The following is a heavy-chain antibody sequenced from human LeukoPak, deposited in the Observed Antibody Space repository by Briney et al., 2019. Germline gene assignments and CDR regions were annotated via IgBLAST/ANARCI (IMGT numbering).Heavy chain of an antibody. D-gene: IGHD6-19*01. CDR1: GFTFSSYA. Sequence: TGGSLRLSCAASGFTFSSYAMSWVRQAPGKGLEWVSAISGSGGSTYYADSVKGRFTISRDNSKNTLYLQMNSLRAEDTAVYYCAKRAVAGTAGYYFDYWGQGTLVTVSA. CDR2: ISGSGGST. CDR3: AKRAVAGTAGYYFDY. V-gene: IGHV3-23*01. J-gene: IGHJ4*02.